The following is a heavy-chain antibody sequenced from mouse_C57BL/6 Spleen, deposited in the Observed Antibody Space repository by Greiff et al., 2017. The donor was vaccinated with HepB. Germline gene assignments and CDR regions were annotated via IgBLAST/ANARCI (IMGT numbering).Heavy chain of an antibody. CDR2: IDPENGDT. CDR1: GFNIKDDY. CDR3: TTPQTGAYYAMDY. Sequence: EVQLVESGAELVRPGASVKLSCTASGFNIKDDYMHWVKQRPEQGLEWIGWIDPENGDTEYASKFQGKATITADKSSNTAYLQLSSLTSEDTAVYYCTTPQTGAYYAMDYWGQGTAVTVSA. J-gene: IGHJ4*01. V-gene: IGHV14-4*01. D-gene: IGHD4-1*01.